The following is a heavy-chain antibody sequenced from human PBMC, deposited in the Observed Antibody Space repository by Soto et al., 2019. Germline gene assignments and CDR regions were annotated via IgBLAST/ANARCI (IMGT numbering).Heavy chain of an antibody. CDR2: IYYSGST. V-gene: IGHV4-39*01. J-gene: IGHJ4*02. CDR3: ARLGIVLMVYAFDY. D-gene: IGHD2-8*01. Sequence: QLQLQESGPGLVKPSETLSLTCTVSGGSISSSSYYWGWIRQPPGKGLEWIGSIYYSGSTYYNPSLKSRVTISVDTSKNQFSLKLSSVTAADTAVYYCARLGIVLMVYAFDYWGQGTLVTVSS. CDR1: GGSISSSSYY.